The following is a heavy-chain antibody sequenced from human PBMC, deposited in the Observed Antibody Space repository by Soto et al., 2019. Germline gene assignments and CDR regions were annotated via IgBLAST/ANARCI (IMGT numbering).Heavy chain of an antibody. Sequence: EVQLLESGGGLVQPGGSLRLSCAASGFTFSSYAMSWVRQAPGKGLEWVSAISGSGGSTYYADSVKGRFTISRDNSKNALYPQMNSMRAEDRAVYYCAKDPDNYYYYGMDGCCQGATVTVSS. D-gene: IGHD3-22*01. CDR1: GFTFSSYA. CDR2: ISGSGGST. CDR3: AKDPDNYYYYGMDG. J-gene: IGHJ6*02. V-gene: IGHV3-23*01.